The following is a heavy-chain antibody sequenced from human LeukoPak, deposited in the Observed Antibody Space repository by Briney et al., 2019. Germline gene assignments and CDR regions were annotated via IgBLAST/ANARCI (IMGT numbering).Heavy chain of an antibody. CDR3: ARVITVFGGFDP. V-gene: IGHV3-53*01. D-gene: IGHD3-3*01. CDR1: GFIVSLNH. Sequence: GGSLRLSCAASGFIVSLNHMTWVRQAPGRGLEWVSVIYGGGITYYADSVRGRLTISRDYSNNTLYLQMNNVRADDTAVYYCARVITVFGGFDPWGQGTLVTVSS. J-gene: IGHJ5*02. CDR2: IYGGGIT.